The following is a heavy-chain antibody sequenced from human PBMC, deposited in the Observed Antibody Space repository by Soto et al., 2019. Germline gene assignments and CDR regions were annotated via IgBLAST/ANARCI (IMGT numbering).Heavy chain of an antibody. J-gene: IGHJ2*01. CDR3: ARVQAVAGLGYFDL. Sequence: QVQLVESGGGLVKPGGSLSLSCAASGFVFSDYYMTWIRQAPGKGLDWVSYISGHSNTIYYADSVKGRFTISRDNAKNSLYLQMNSLRAEDTAVYFCARVQAVAGLGYFDLWGRGTLVTVSS. CDR2: ISGHSNTI. CDR1: GFVFSDYY. D-gene: IGHD6-19*01. V-gene: IGHV3-11*01.